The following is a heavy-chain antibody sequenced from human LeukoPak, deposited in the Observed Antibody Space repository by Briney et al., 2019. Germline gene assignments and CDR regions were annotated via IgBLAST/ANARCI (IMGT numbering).Heavy chain of an antibody. D-gene: IGHD3-16*02. J-gene: IGHJ5*02. V-gene: IGHV1-2*02. Sequence: ASVKVSCKASGYTFTCYYMHWVRQAPGQGLEWMGCINPNSGGTNYAQKFQGRVTMTRDTSISTAYMELSRLRSDDTAVYYCARVWYDYVWGCYRSPGGGWSYLWGQGTLVTVSS. CDR2: INPNSGGT. CDR3: ARVWYDYVWGCYRSPGGGWSYL. CDR1: GYTFTCYY.